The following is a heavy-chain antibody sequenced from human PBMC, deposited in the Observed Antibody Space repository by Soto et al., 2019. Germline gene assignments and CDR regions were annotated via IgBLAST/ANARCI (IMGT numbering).Heavy chain of an antibody. CDR1: GGSSERSNYC. D-gene: IGHD3-10*01. CDR2: TYYNGNA. J-gene: IGHJ4*02. CDR3: ARHFVAVVIKGWGY. V-gene: IGHV4-39*01. Sequence: LETLSLTRHFSGGSSERSNYCWDLLRQPPGKGLEWIGTTYYNGNAYYNPSLRSRVSMSVDTSKNQFSLKLVSVTAADTAVYDCARHFVAVVIKGWGYWGQGTLVTVSS.